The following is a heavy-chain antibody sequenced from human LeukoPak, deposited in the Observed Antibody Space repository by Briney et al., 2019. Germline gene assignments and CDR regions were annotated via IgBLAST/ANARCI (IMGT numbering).Heavy chain of an antibody. CDR1: GGSISSYY. CDR3: ARLLDYGGNSVAFDI. V-gene: IGHV4-59*08. CDR2: ISYSGST. D-gene: IGHD4-23*01. Sequence: SETLSLTCTVSGGSISSYYWTWIRQPPGKGLEWIGYISYSGSTYYNPSLKSRVTISVDTSKNQFSLKLSSVTAADTAVYYCARLLDYGGNSVAFDIWGQGTMVTVSS. J-gene: IGHJ3*02.